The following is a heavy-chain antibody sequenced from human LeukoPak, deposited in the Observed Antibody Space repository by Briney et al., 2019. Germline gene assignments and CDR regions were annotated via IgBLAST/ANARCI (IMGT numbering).Heavy chain of an antibody. Sequence: GGSLRLSCAASGFTVITNDMTWVRQAPGKGLEWVSVLYSDGNTKYADSVQGRFTISRDNSKNTLYLEMNSLRAEDTAVYYCAKDNYDYGDYDGGDYWGQGTLVTVSS. CDR1: GFTVITND. D-gene: IGHD4-17*01. CDR3: AKDNYDYGDYDGGDY. J-gene: IGHJ4*02. CDR2: LYSDGNT. V-gene: IGHV3-53*05.